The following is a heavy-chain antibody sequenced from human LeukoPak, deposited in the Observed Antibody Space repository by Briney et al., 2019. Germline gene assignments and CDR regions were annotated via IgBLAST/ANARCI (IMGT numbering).Heavy chain of an antibody. CDR3: ARLDSSGWYGGPYFDY. Sequence: SGTLSLTCTVSGGSISSSSYYWGWIRQPPGKGLEWIGSIYYSGSTYYNPSLKSRVTISVDTSKNQFSLKLSSVTAADTAVYYCARLDSSGWYGGPYFDYWGQGTRVTVSS. D-gene: IGHD6-19*01. J-gene: IGHJ4*02. CDR1: GGSISSSSYY. CDR2: IYYSGST. V-gene: IGHV4-39*01.